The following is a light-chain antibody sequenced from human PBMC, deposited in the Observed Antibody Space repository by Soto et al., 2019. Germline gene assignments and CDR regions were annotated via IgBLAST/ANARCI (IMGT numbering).Light chain of an antibody. CDR3: QVWDDSRDQQV. J-gene: IGLJ3*02. CDR1: NIGVRS. Sequence: ELTQAPSVSVAPGQTASITCGANNIGVRSVHWHQKKPGQAPVLVVYDDDARPSGIPGRFSGSNSGNTATLTITRVEAGDEADYYCQVWDDSRDQQVFGGGTKLTVL. V-gene: IGLV3-21*02. CDR2: DDD.